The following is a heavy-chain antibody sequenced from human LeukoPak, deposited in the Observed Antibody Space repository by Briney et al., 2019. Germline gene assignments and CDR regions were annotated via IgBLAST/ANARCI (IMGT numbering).Heavy chain of an antibody. CDR1: GYTLTELS. CDR2: FDPEDGET. D-gene: IGHD3-22*01. V-gene: IGHV1-24*01. J-gene: IGHJ4*02. Sequence: ASVKVSCKVSGYTLTELSMHWVRQAPGKGLEWMGGFDPEDGETIYAQKFQGRVTMTEDTSTDTAYMELSSLRSEDTAVYYCATSLDSGYYYDFDYWGQGTLVTVSS. CDR3: ATSLDSGYYYDFDY.